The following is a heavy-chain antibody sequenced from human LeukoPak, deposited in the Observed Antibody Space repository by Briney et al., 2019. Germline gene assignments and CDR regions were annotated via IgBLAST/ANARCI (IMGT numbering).Heavy chain of an antibody. CDR1: GFTFSSYG. D-gene: IGHD6-6*01. CDR2: ISYDGSNK. CDR3: AKDDSSSSTNWFDP. J-gene: IGHJ5*02. Sequence: GGSLRLSCAASGFTFSSYGMHWVRQAPGKGLEWVAVISYDGSNKHYADSVKGRFTISRDNSKNTLYLQMNSLRAEDTAVYYCAKDDSSSSTNWFDPWGQGTLVTVSS. V-gene: IGHV3-30*18.